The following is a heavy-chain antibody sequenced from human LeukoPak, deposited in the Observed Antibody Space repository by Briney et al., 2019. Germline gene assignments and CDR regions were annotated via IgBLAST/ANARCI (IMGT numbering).Heavy chain of an antibody. CDR2: MNPNSGNT. V-gene: IGHV1-8*01. J-gene: IGHJ6*02. Sequence: VASVKVSCKASGYTFTSYDINWVRQATGQGLEWMGWMNPNSGNTGYAQKFQGRVTMTRNTSISTAYMELSSLRSEDTAVYYCARVSDYGDYWNYYYYGMDVWGQGTTVTVSS. CDR1: GYTFTSYD. CDR3: ARVSDYGDYWNYYYYGMDV. D-gene: IGHD4-17*01.